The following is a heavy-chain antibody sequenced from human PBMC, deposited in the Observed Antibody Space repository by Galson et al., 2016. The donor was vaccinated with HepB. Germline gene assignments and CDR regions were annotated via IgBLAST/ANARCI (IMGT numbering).Heavy chain of an antibody. V-gene: IGHV4-39*07. Sequence: SETLSLTCSVTGASISGSSYYWVWIRQPPGQGLEWIGSLYYSGTTYYSSSLKRRVTISVNTSKNHFSLGLNSVTAEDTAVYYCAHESYSSSTNWFDPWGQGTQVTVSS. CDR1: GASISGSSYY. J-gene: IGHJ5*02. CDR3: AHESYSSSTNWFDP. CDR2: LYYSGTT. D-gene: IGHD6-13*01.